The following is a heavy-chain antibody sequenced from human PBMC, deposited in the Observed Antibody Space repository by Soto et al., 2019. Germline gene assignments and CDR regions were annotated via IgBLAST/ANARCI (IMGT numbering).Heavy chain of an antibody. V-gene: IGHV4-59*12. D-gene: IGHD2-8*02. CDR1: GGSISSYY. CDR3: ARDKITGLFDY. J-gene: IGHJ4*02. CDR2: VYYSGST. Sequence: SETLSLTCTVSGGSISSYYWSWIRQPPGKGLEWIGYVYYSGSTNYNPSLKSRVTISVDTSKNQFSLKLTSVTAADTAVYYCARDKITGLFDYWGQGTLVTVSS.